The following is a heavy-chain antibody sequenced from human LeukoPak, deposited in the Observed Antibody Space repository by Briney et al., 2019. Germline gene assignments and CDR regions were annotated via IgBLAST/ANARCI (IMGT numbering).Heavy chain of an antibody. J-gene: IGHJ3*02. V-gene: IGHV3-11*04. Sequence: GGSLRLSCTASGFTFDDYYITWIRQAPGKGLDWVAYISSSGTATYYADSVKGRFTISRDNAKNSLYLQMDSLKAEDTAMYYCARPARSGMYYSDAFKNWGQGTMVTVSS. D-gene: IGHD3-10*01. CDR3: ARPARSGMYYSDAFKN. CDR1: GFTFDDYY. CDR2: ISSSGTAT.